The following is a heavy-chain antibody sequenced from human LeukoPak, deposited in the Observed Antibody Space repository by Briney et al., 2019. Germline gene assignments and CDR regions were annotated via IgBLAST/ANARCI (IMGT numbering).Heavy chain of an antibody. V-gene: IGHV5-51*01. CDR2: IYPGDSDT. J-gene: IGHJ4*02. Sequence: GESLKISCKGSGYSFTNYWIDWVRQMPGKGLEWMGIIYPGDSDTTYNPSFQGQVTISADKSINTAYLQWSSLKASDTAIYYCARRGNNYFDFWGQETLVTVSS. CDR1: GYSFTNYW. CDR3: ARRGNNYFDF.